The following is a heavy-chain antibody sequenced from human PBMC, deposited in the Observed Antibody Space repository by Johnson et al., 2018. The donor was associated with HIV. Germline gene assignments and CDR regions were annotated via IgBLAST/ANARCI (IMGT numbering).Heavy chain of an antibody. V-gene: IGHV3-66*01. CDR2: IYSGGST. CDR3: ARDTASSSTLDAFDI. D-gene: IGHD2-2*01. J-gene: IGHJ3*02. Sequence: EVQLVESGGGLVQPGRSLRLSCAASGFTFDDYAMHWVRQAPGKGLEWVSVIYSGGSTYYADSVKGRFTISRDNSKNTLYLQMNSLRAEDTAVYYCARDTASSSTLDAFDIWGQGTMVTVSS. CDR1: GFTFDDYA.